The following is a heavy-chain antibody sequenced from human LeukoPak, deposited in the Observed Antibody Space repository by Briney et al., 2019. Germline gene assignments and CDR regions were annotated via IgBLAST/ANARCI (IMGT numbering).Heavy chain of an antibody. D-gene: IGHD6-13*01. CDR1: GFSFNNDW. CDR3: ARGRYSSSWYYDFDY. J-gene: IGHJ4*02. V-gene: IGHV3-7*03. CDR2: INQDGSEK. Sequence: GGSLRLSCATSGFSFNNDWMDWVRQAPGKGLEWVANINQDGSEKNCLDSVKGRFTISRDNAQNSLYLQMNSLRAEDTAVYYCARGRYSSSWYYDFDYWGQGTLVTVSS.